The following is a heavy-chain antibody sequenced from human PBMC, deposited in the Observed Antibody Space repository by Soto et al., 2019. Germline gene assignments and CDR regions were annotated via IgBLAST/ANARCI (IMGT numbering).Heavy chain of an antibody. V-gene: IGHV1-18*04. D-gene: IGHD3-3*01. J-gene: IGHJ6*02. CDR3: ARHPRSGYYDFWSGYFYYYYGMDV. CDR2: ISAYNGNT. Sequence: ASVKVSCKASGYTFTSYGISWVRQAPGQGLEWMRWISAYNGNTNYAQKLQGRVTMTTDTSTSTAYMELRSLRSDDTAVYYCARHPRSGYYDFWSGYFYYYYGMDVWGQGTTVTSP. CDR1: GYTFTSYG.